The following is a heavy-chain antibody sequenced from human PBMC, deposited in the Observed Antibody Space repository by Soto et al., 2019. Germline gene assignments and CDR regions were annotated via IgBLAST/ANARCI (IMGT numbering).Heavy chain of an antibody. CDR3: ARESTGDWYFDL. J-gene: IGHJ2*01. CDR1: GGSISSSSYY. CDR2: IYYSGST. D-gene: IGHD2-8*02. Sequence: SETLSLTCTVSGGSISSSSYYWGWIRQPPGKGLEWIGSIYYSGSTYYNPSLKSRVTISVDTSKNQFSLKLSSVTAADTAVYYCARESTGDWYFDLWVRGTLVTVSS. V-gene: IGHV4-39*07.